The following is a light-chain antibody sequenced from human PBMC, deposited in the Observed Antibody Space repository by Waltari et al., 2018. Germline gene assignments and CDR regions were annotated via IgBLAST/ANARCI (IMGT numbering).Light chain of an antibody. V-gene: IGLV8-61*01. CDR3: VLYMGSGISQ. CDR2: STN. CDR1: SGSVSTNSS. J-gene: IGLJ2*01. Sequence: QTVVTQEPSFSVSPGGTVTLTCGLSSGSVSTNSSPSWYQQTPRQAPRTLIYSTNPRSSGVPDRFSGSILGNKAALTITGAQADDESDYYCVLYMGSGISQFGGGTKLTVL.